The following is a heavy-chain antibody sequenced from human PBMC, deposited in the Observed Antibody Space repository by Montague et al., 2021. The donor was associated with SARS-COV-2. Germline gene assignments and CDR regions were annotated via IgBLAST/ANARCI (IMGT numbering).Heavy chain of an antibody. Sequence: SETLSLTCSVSGGSIGSYYWSWLRQPPGKGLEWIGHIHYSGSGTYSPSFKSRVTISIDTPKNQFSLKLSSVTAADTAVYYCARSLDPSGTYHLPYWGQGTLVTVSS. D-gene: IGHD3-10*01. CDR3: ARSLDPSGTYHLPY. CDR2: IHYSGSG. CDR1: GGSIGSYY. V-gene: IGHV4-59*01. J-gene: IGHJ4*02.